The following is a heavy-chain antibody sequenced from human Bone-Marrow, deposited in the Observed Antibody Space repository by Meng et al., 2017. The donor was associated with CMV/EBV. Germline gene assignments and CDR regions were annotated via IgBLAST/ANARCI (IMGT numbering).Heavy chain of an antibody. CDR1: AFTVSSKY. D-gene: IGHD2-2*01. V-gene: IGHV3-66*02. J-gene: IGHJ6*02. CDR2: LYSGGNT. CDR3: ARHTSDYYYYGIDL. Sequence: GESLKISCSASAFTVSSKYMSWVRQAPGKGLEWLSILYSGGNTYYADSVKGRFTISRDNSKNTLYLQMNILRPEDTAVYYCARHTSDYYYYGIDLWGQGNTVTVYS.